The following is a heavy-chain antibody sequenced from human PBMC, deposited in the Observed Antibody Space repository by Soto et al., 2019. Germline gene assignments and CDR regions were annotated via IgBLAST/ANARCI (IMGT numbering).Heavy chain of an antibody. Sequence: QITLKESGPTLVKPTQTLTLTCTFSGFSLSTSGVGVGWIRQPPGKAPEWLALIYWDDDKRYSPSLKSRLTITKDTSKNQVVLTMTNMDPVDTATYYCAHSFGIAVAGTRYYFDYWGQGTLVTVSS. CDR2: IYWDDDK. CDR3: AHSFGIAVAGTRYYFDY. CDR1: GFSLSTSGVG. V-gene: IGHV2-5*02. D-gene: IGHD6-19*01. J-gene: IGHJ4*02.